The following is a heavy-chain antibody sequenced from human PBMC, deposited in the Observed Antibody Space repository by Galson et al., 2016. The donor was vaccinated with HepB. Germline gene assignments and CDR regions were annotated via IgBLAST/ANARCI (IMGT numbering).Heavy chain of an antibody. D-gene: IGHD3-3*01. CDR3: ARSLTGSYDFWGSIYNYYAMDV. CDR2: LYPGDLDI. Sequence: QSGAEVKKAGESLKISCTGSGYTFASYWIGWVRQMPGKGLEWMGLLYPGDLDIRYGPSFQGHATISLDKSISTAYLQWSILEASDTAMYYFARSLTGSYDFWGSIYNYYAMDVWGQGTAVIVS. CDR1: GYTFASYW. V-gene: IGHV5-51*01. J-gene: IGHJ6*02.